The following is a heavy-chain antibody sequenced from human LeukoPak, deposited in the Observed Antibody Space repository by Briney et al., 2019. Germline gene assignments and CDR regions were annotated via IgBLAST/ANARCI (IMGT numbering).Heavy chain of an antibody. CDR1: GYTFTGYY. D-gene: IGHD2-8*01. Sequence: GASVKVSCKASGYTFTGYYMHWVRQAPGQGLEWMGWINPNSGGTNYAQKFQGRVTMTRDTSISTAYMELSRLRSDDTAVYYCARDCTNGVCYTGFDYWGQGTLVTVSS. CDR3: ARDCTNGVCYTGFDY. J-gene: IGHJ4*02. CDR2: INPNSGGT. V-gene: IGHV1-2*02.